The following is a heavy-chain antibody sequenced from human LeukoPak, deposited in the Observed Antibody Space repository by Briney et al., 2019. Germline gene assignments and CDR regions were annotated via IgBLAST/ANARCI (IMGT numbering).Heavy chain of an antibody. D-gene: IGHD6-19*01. Sequence: GASVKVSCKASGYTFTGYYMHWVRQAPGQGLEWMGWISAYNGNTNYAQKLQGRVTMTTDTSTSTAYMELRSLRSDDTAVYYCARLPIPGYSSGWYWVSAFDIWGQGTMVTVSS. J-gene: IGHJ3*02. CDR2: ISAYNGNT. CDR3: ARLPIPGYSSGWYWVSAFDI. CDR1: GYTFTGYY. V-gene: IGHV1-18*04.